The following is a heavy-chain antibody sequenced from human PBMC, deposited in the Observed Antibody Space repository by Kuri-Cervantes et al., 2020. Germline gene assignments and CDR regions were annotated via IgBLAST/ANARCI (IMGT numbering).Heavy chain of an antibody. Sequence: ETLSLTCAASGFTFSSYAMSWVRQAPGKGLEWVSVIYSGGSTYYADSVKGRFTISRDNSKNTLYLQMNSLRAEDTAVYYCAREGGRGGMDVWGQGTTVTVSS. V-gene: IGHV3-53*01. D-gene: IGHD2-15*01. CDR1: GFTFSSYA. CDR3: AREGGRGGMDV. J-gene: IGHJ6*02. CDR2: IYSGGST.